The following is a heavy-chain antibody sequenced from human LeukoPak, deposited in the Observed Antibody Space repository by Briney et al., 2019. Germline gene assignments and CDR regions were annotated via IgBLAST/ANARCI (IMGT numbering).Heavy chain of an antibody. V-gene: IGHV4-39*07. J-gene: IGHJ5*02. Sequence: SETLSLTCTVSGGSISGSNYYWDWIRQPPGKGLEWIGSVYQSGSTNYNPSLKSRVTISVDTSKNQFSLKLSSVTAADTAVYYCARGRCPSLRFLECPPGWFDPWGQGTLVTVSS. D-gene: IGHD3-3*01. CDR1: GGSISGSNYY. CDR3: ARGRCPSLRFLECPPGWFDP. CDR2: VYQSGST.